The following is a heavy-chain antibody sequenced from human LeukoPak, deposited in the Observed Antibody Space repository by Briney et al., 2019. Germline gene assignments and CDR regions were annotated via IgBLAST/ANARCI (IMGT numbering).Heavy chain of an antibody. CDR2: IIPILGIA. D-gene: IGHD3-10*01. J-gene: IGHJ3*02. Sequence: ASVKVSCKASGGTFSSYAISWVRQAPGQGLEWMGRIIPILGIANYAQKFQGRVTITADKSTSTAYMELSSLRSEDTAVYYCARDWGSGSYPRAFDIWGQGTMVTVSS. V-gene: IGHV1-69*04. CDR1: GGTFSSYA. CDR3: ARDWGSGSYPRAFDI.